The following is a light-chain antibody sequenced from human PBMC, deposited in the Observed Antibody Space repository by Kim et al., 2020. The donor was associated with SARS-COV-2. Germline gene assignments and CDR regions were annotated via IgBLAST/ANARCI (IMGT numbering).Light chain of an antibody. J-gene: IGLJ3*02. V-gene: IGLV3-19*01. CDR2: GKN. Sequence: LGQTGRMTCQGASLRSYYARWDQQKPGQAAVLVIYGKNNRPSGIPDRFSGSSTGNTASLTITEAQAEDEADYYCNSRDSSGNHHWVFGGGTKLTVL. CDR1: SLRSYY. CDR3: NSRDSSGNHHWV.